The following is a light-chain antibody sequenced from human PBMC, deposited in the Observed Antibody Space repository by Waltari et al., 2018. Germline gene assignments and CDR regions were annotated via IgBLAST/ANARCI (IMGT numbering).Light chain of an antibody. CDR2: DTS. CDR1: KSVITF. V-gene: IGKV3-11*01. CDR3: QQRSAWPRT. Sequence: IVLTQSPATLSLSPGGSATLSCRASKSVITFLTWYQQKPGPAPRLLIYDTSKRATGIPARFSGAGSGTDFTLTINSLEPEDFAIYYCQQRSAWPRTFGQGTKLEFK. J-gene: IGKJ2*01.